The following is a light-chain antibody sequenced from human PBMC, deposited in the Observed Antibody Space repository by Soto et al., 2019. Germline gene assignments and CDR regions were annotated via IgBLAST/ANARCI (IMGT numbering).Light chain of an antibody. Sequence: QSVLTQPASVSGSPGQSITVSCTGTSSDVGGYNYVSWYQQHPGKAPKFMIYDVSNRPSGVSNRFSGSKSGNTASLPISCLQAEDEADYYCSSYTTSNTRQIVFGTGTKVTVL. CDR1: SSDVGGYNY. CDR3: SSYTTSNTRQIV. CDR2: DVS. J-gene: IGLJ1*01. V-gene: IGLV2-14*01.